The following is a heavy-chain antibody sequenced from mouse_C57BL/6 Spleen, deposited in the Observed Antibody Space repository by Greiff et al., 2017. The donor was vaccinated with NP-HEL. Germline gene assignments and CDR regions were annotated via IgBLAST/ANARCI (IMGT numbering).Heavy chain of an antibody. CDR2: IWSGGST. V-gene: IGHV2-2*01. D-gene: IGHD2-4*01. CDR1: GFSLTSYG. CDR3: ARNGDYDEGPYAMDY. J-gene: IGHJ4*01. Sequence: QVQLQQSGPGLVQPSQSLSITCTVSGFSLTSYGVHWVRQSPGKGLAWLGVIWSGGSTDYNAAFISRLSISKDNSKSQVFFKMNSLQTDDTAIYYCARNGDYDEGPYAMDYWSQGTSVTVSS.